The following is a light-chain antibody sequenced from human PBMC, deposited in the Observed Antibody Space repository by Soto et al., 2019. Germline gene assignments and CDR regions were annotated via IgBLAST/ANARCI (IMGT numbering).Light chain of an antibody. Sequence: QSVLTQPASVSGSPGQSITISCTGTSSDVGGYNYVSWYQQNPDKAPKLMIYDVSNRPSGVSNRFSGSKSGNTASLTISVLQAEYEADYYCSAYTSSSPYVFGTGTKVTVL. CDR3: SAYTSSSPYV. V-gene: IGLV2-14*01. CDR2: DVS. CDR1: SSDVGGYNY. J-gene: IGLJ1*01.